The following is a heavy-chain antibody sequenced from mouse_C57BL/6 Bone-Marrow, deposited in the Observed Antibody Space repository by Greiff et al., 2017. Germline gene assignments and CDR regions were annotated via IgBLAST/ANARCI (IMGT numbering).Heavy chain of an antibody. CDR3: SIGTTVF. CDR2: IHPSDSDT. D-gene: IGHD1-1*01. CDR1: GYTFTSYW. Sequence: QVQLKQPGAELVKPGASVTVSCKASGYTFTSYWMHWVKQRPGQGLEWIGRIHPSDSDTNYNQKFKGKATLTVDKSSSTSYMQLSILTSEYAAVYYCSIGTTVFWGQGTLVTVSA. J-gene: IGHJ3*01. V-gene: IGHV1-74*01.